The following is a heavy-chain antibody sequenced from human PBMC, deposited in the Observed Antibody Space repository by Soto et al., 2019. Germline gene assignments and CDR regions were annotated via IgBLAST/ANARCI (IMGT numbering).Heavy chain of an antibody. CDR3: ARRAETNGRNGFGADKYYFDF. D-gene: IGHD1-1*01. J-gene: IGHJ4*02. CDR1: GYTFTSYD. CDR2: MNPNTGNS. Sequence: GASVKVSCKASGYTFTSYDIYWVRQATGQGLEWMGWMNPNTGNSGYAQKFQGRVTVTSDTSINTVHMELSSLRSEDTAVYYCARRAETNGRNGFGADKYYFDFWGQGTLVTVSS. V-gene: IGHV1-8*01.